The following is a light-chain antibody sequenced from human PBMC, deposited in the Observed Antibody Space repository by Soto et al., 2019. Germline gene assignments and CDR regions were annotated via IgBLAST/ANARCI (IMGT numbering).Light chain of an antibody. CDR2: DVT. J-gene: IGLJ1*01. V-gene: IGLV2-14*01. CDR3: SSHTSISTQV. Sequence: QSVLTQPASVSGSPGQSITISCTGTSSDVGGYNYVSWYQQHPGKAPKLMIYDVTHRPSGVSNRFSGSKSGNTASLTISGLQAEDEADYYCSSHTSISTQVFGTGTKLTVL. CDR1: SSDVGGYNY.